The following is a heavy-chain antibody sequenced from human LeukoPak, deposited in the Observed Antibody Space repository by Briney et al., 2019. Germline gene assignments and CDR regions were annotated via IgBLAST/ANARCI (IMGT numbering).Heavy chain of an antibody. CDR2: IYYSVST. J-gene: IGHJ4*02. Sequence: SQTLSLTCTVSGGSISSGGYYWSWIRQHPGKGLEWIGYIYYSVSTYYNPSLKSRVTISVDTSKNQFSLKLSSVTAADTAVYYCARETQQQLVDYWGQGTLVTVSS. CDR1: GGSISSGGYY. D-gene: IGHD6-13*01. CDR3: ARETQQQLVDY. V-gene: IGHV4-31*03.